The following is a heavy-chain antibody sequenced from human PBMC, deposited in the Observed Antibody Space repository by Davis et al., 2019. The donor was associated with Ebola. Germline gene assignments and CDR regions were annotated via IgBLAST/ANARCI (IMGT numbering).Heavy chain of an antibody. Sequence: ASVKVSCKASGYTFTGYYMHWVRQAPGQGLEWMGWINPNSGGTNYAQKFQGRVTMTRDTSISTAYMELSRLRSDDTAVYYCARGENITIFGVVIGFDPWGQGTLVTVSS. D-gene: IGHD3-3*01. V-gene: IGHV1-2*02. CDR3: ARGENITIFGVVIGFDP. CDR1: GYTFTGYY. J-gene: IGHJ5*02. CDR2: INPNSGGT.